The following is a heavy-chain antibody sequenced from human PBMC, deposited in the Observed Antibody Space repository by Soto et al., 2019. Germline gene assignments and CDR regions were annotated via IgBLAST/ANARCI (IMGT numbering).Heavy chain of an antibody. J-gene: IGHJ4*02. CDR3: ARVPNYDILTGYIY. CDR2: MNPNSGNT. D-gene: IGHD3-9*01. Sequence: QVQLAQSGAEVKKPGASVKVSCKASGYTFTSYDINWVRQATGQGLEWMGWMNPNSGNTGYAQKFQGRVTMTRNTSISTAYMELSSLRSEDTAVYYCARVPNYDILTGYIYWGQGPLVTVSS. V-gene: IGHV1-8*01. CDR1: GYTFTSYD.